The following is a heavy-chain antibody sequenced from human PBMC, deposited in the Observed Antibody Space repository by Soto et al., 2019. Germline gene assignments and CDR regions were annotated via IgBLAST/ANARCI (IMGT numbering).Heavy chain of an antibody. J-gene: IGHJ6*02. Sequence: SETLSLTCTVSGGSISGYYWRWIRQPPGKGLEWIGYIYYSGSTNYNPSLKSRVTISVDTSKNQFSLKLSSVTAADTAVYYCARIDSSGYYYGYYYYGMDVWGQGTTVT. CDR2: IYYSGST. D-gene: IGHD3-22*01. CDR3: ARIDSSGYYYGYYYYGMDV. CDR1: GGSISGYY. V-gene: IGHV4-59*01.